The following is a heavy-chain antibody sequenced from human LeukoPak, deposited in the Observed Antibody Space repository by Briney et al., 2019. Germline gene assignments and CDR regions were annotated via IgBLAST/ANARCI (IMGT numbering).Heavy chain of an antibody. V-gene: IGHV5-51*01. D-gene: IGHD4-17*01. Sequence: GESLKISCKGSGYSFTSYWIGWVRQMPGKGLEWTGIIYPGDSDTRYSPSFQGQVTISADKSISTAYLQWSSLKASDTAMYYCASPTTVTTIASDIWGQGTMVTVSS. CDR1: GYSFTSYW. CDR2: IYPGDSDT. CDR3: ASPTTVTTIASDI. J-gene: IGHJ3*02.